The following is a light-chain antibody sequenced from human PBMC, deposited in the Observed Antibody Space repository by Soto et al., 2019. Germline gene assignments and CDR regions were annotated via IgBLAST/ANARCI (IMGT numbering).Light chain of an antibody. CDR2: RAS. Sequence: EIVMTQSPATLSVSPGERATLSCRASQSVSSSVAWFQQRPGQAPRLLIYRASTRATGIPARFSGSGSGTEFTLTISSLQSEDFAVYYCQQYHNLRTFGHGTKVDIK. CDR1: QSVSSS. CDR3: QQYHNLRT. J-gene: IGKJ1*01. V-gene: IGKV3-15*01.